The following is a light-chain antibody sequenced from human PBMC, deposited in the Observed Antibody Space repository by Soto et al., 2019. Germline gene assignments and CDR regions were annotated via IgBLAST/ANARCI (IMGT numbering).Light chain of an antibody. V-gene: IGLV1-51*02. CDR3: GTWDSSLSVFV. Sequence: QSVLTQPPSVSAAPGQKVTFSCSGSSSKIGKNYVSWYQQVPGTAPKLLVYEDNKRRSGIPDRFSGSKSGTSATLGITGLQTGDEADYYCGTWDSSLSVFVFGTGTMVPS. CDR2: EDN. J-gene: IGLJ1*01. CDR1: SSKIGKNY.